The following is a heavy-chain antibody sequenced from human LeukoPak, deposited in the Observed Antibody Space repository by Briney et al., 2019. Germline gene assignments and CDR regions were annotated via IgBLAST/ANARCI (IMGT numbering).Heavy chain of an antibody. CDR1: GGSFSGYY. CDR2: INHSGST. V-gene: IGHV4-34*01. J-gene: IGHJ4*02. Sequence: SETLSLTCAVSGGSFSGYYWSWIRQPPGKGLEWIGEINHSGSTNYNPSLKSRVTISVDTSKNQFSLKLSSVTAADTAVYYCARGGQDYYGFDYWGQGTLVTVSS. CDR3: ARGGQDYYGFDY. D-gene: IGHD3-10*01.